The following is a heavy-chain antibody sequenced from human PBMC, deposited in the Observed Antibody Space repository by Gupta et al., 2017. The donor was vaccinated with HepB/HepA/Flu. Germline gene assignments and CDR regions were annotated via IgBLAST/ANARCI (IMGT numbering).Heavy chain of an antibody. CDR1: GFTLTEPW. Sequence: EVQPAASGGALVKPGGSLTPPSPPPGFTLTEPWIAWVRQPPGKGLEWVGRSRSDGTIDYAAPGKGRFTISRDDSKNTLYLQLNSLRTEDAGVYYCATWGPYGAGNSRKCYFDYWGQGALVTVSS. D-gene: IGHD3-10*01. J-gene: IGHJ4*02. V-gene: IGHV3-15*02. CDR3: ATWGPYGAGNSRKCYFDY. CDR2: SRSDGTI.